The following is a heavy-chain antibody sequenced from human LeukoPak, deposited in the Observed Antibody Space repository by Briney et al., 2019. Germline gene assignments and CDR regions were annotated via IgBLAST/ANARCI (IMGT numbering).Heavy chain of an antibody. CDR2: ISAYNGNT. Sequence: ASVKVPCKASGYTFTSYGISWVRQAPGQGLEWMGWISAYNGNTNYAQKFQGRVTMTRDMSTSTVYMELSSLRSEDTAVYYCARDSGIVVVTANNWYDPWGQGTLVTVSS. CDR1: GYTFTSYG. D-gene: IGHD2-21*02. CDR3: ARDSGIVVVTANNWYDP. V-gene: IGHV1-18*01. J-gene: IGHJ5*02.